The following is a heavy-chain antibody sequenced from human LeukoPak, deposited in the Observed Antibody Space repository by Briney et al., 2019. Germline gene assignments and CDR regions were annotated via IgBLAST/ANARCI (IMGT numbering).Heavy chain of an antibody. D-gene: IGHD1-1*01. CDR3: TRNEV. Sequence: PGGSLRLSCAGSGFTFSGYWMSWVRQAPGKGLEWVANIKQDGSNKYYVDSVKGRFTISRDNAKNSLPLQMNSLRAEDTGVYYCTRNEVWGQGTLVTVSS. J-gene: IGHJ4*02. CDR1: GFTFSGYW. V-gene: IGHV3-7*01. CDR2: IKQDGSNK.